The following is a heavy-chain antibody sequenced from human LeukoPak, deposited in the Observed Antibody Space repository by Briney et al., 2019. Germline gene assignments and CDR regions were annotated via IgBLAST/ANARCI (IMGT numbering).Heavy chain of an antibody. V-gene: IGHV1-69*05. CDR2: IIPIFCTA. Sequence: GASVKVSCKASGGTFSSYAISWVRQAPGQGLEWMGGIIPIFCTANYAQKFQGRVTITTDESTSTAYMELSSLRSEDTAVYYCARDHVLDYDFWSGYATAPTYYYYMDVWGKGTTVTVSS. J-gene: IGHJ6*03. CDR1: GGTFSSYA. CDR3: ARDHVLDYDFWSGYATAPTYYYYMDV. D-gene: IGHD3-3*01.